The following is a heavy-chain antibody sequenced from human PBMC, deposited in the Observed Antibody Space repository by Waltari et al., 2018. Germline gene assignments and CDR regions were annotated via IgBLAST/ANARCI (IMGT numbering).Heavy chain of an antibody. V-gene: IGHV1-69*13. CDR2: IIPIFGTA. CDR3: ASYHRLHIVVVPAAGYFDY. J-gene: IGHJ4*02. CDR1: GGTLSSYA. Sequence: QVQLVQSGAEVKKPGSSVKVSCKASGGTLSSYAISWVRQAPGQGLEWMGGIIPIFGTANYAQKFQGRVTITADESTSTAYMELSSLRSEDTAVYYCASYHRLHIVVVPAAGYFDYWGQGTLVTVSS. D-gene: IGHD2-2*01.